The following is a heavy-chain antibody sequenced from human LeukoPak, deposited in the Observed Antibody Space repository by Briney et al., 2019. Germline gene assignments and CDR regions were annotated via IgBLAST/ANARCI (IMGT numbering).Heavy chain of an antibody. J-gene: IGHJ4*02. CDR3: ARVSRIAAAGTTFDY. CDR1: GFTFSSYS. Sequence: GGSLRLSCAASGFTFSSYSMNWVRQAPGKGLEWVSYISSSSSTIYYADSVKGRFTISRDNAKNSLYLQMNSLRAEDTAVYYCARVSRIAAAGTTFDYWGQGTLVTVSS. D-gene: IGHD6-13*01. CDR2: ISSSSSTI. V-gene: IGHV3-48*04.